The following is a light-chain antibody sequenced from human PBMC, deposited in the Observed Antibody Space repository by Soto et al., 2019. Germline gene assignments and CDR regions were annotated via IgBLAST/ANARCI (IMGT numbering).Light chain of an antibody. CDR3: QQRSNWLIT. Sequence: FVLTQSPATLSLSPGERATLSCRTSLSVSVYLDWYQQKPGQAPRLLIYDASNRATGIPARFSGSGSGTDFTLTISSLEPEDFAVYYCQQRSNWLITFGQGTRLEIK. CDR2: DAS. CDR1: LSVSVY. V-gene: IGKV3-11*01. J-gene: IGKJ5*01.